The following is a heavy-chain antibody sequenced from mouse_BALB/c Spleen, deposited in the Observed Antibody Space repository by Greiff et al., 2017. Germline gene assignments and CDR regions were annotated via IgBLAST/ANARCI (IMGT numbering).Heavy chain of an antibody. D-gene: IGHD1-1*01. CDR3: TKGITTFDY. J-gene: IGHJ2*01. CDR2: INSNGGST. V-gene: IGHV5-6-3*01. CDR1: GFTFSSYG. Sequence: DVMLVESGGGLVQPGGSLKLSCAASGFTFSSYGMSWVRQTPDKRLELVATINSNGGSTYYPDSVKGRFTISRDNAKNTLYLQMSSLKSEDTAMYSCTKGITTFDYWGQGTTLTVTS.